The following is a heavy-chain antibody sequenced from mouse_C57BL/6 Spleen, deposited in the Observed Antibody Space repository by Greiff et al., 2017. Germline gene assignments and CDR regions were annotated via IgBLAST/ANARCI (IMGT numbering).Heavy chain of an antibody. Sequence: EVKLVESGGGLVKPGGSLKLSCAASGFTFSSYAMSWVRQTPEKRLEWVATISDGGSYTYYPDNVKGRFTISRDNAKNNLYLQMSHLKSEDTAMYYCARQNYEDFDYWGQGTTLTVSS. CDR3: ARQNYEDFDY. J-gene: IGHJ2*01. V-gene: IGHV5-4*03. CDR1: GFTFSSYA. D-gene: IGHD1-1*01. CDR2: ISDGGSYT.